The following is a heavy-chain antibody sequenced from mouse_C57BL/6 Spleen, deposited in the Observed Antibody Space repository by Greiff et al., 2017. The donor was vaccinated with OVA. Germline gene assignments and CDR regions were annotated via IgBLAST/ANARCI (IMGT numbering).Heavy chain of an antibody. CDR3: ARRGTPYYFDY. V-gene: IGHV1-80*01. J-gene: IGHJ2*01. D-gene: IGHD3-3*01. Sequence: LQESGAELVKPGASVKISCKASGYAFSSYWMNWVKQRPGKGLEWIGQIYPGDGDTNYNGKFKGKATLTADKSSSTAYMQLSSLTSEDSAVYFCARRGTPYYFDYWGQGTTLTVSS. CDR2: IYPGDGDT. CDR1: GYAFSSYW.